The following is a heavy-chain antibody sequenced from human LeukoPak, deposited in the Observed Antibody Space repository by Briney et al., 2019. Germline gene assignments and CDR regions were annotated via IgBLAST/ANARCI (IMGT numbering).Heavy chain of an antibody. D-gene: IGHD3-22*01. CDR2: IYYSGST. CDR1: GGSISSGGYY. CDR3: ARDVYDSSGPRWGFDP. Sequence: SETLSPTCTVSGGSISSGGYYWSWIRQHPGKGLEWIGYIYYSGSTYYNPSLKSRVTISVDTSKNQFSLKLSSVTAADTAVYYCARDVYDSSGPRWGFDPWGQGTLVTVSS. V-gene: IGHV4-31*03. J-gene: IGHJ5*02.